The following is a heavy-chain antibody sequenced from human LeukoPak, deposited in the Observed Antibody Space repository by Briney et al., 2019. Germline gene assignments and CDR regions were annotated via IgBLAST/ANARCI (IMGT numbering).Heavy chain of an antibody. CDR2: ISAYNGNT. J-gene: IGHJ4*02. Sequence: GASVKVSCKASGYTFTSYGISWVRQAPGQGLEWMGWISAYNGNTNYAQKLQGRVTMTTDTFTSTAYMELRSLRSDDTAVYYCARDPSNYYDSSGLFDYWGQGTLVTVSS. V-gene: IGHV1-18*01. CDR3: ARDPSNYYDSSGLFDY. CDR1: GYTFTSYG. D-gene: IGHD3-22*01.